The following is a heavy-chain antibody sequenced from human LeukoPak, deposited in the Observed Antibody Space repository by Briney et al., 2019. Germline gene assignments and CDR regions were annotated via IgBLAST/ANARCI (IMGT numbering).Heavy chain of an antibody. CDR2: ISSSSSTI. V-gene: IGHV3-48*04. CDR3: AAPWGEQWLAPFDY. CDR1: GFTFSSYS. J-gene: IGHJ4*02. Sequence: PGGSLRLSCAASGFTFSSYSMNWVRQAPGKGLEWVSYISSSSSTIYYADSVKGRFTISRDNAKNSLYLQMNSLRAEDTAVYYCAAPWGEQWLAPFDYWGEGTLVTVSS. D-gene: IGHD6-19*01.